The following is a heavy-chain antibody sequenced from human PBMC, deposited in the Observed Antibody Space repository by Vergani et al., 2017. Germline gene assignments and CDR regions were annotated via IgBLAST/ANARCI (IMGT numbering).Heavy chain of an antibody. V-gene: IGHV1-69*12. Sequence: QVQLVQSGAEVKKPGSSVRVSCKTSGGAFSTYAINWVRQAPGQGLEWMGAIIPNFSPARSAQKFQGRVTITADESTRTVYMELNSLRSDDSAVYYCARDRMGVRFRQPHYYGMDVWGQGTTDTVSS. CDR1: GGAFSTYA. J-gene: IGHJ6*02. D-gene: IGHD1-14*01. CDR2: IIPNFSPA. CDR3: ARDRMGVRFRQPHYYGMDV.